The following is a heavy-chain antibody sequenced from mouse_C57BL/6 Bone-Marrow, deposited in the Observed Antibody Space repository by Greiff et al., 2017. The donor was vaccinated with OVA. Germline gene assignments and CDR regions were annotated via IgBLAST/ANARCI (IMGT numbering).Heavy chain of an antibody. CDR1: GFTFSDYG. CDR3: ARQNYGSFYAMDY. Sequence: EVKLVESGGGLVQPGGSLKLSCAASGFTFSDYGMAWVRQAPRKGPEWVAFISNLAYSIYYADTVTGRFTISRENAKNTLYLEMSSLRSEDTAMYYCARQNYGSFYAMDYWGQGTSVTVSS. V-gene: IGHV5-15*01. J-gene: IGHJ4*01. D-gene: IGHD1-1*01. CDR2: ISNLAYSI.